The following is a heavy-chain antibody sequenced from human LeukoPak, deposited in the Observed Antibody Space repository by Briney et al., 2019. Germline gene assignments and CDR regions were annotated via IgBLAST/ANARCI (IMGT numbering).Heavy chain of an antibody. CDR1: GGSISSGGYY. CDR3: ARLDYYDSSGYYR. D-gene: IGHD3-22*01. CDR2: IYHSGST. V-gene: IGHV4-30-2*01. Sequence: PSETLSLTCTVSGGSISSGGYYWSWIRQPPGKGLEWIGYIYHSGSTYYNPSLKSRVTISVDRSKNQFSLKLSSVTAADTAVYYCARLDYYDSSGYYRWGQGTLVTVSS. J-gene: IGHJ4*02.